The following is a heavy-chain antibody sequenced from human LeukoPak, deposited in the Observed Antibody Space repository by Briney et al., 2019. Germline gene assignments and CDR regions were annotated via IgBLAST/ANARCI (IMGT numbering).Heavy chain of an antibody. J-gene: IGHJ4*02. V-gene: IGHV4-59*01. CDR1: GGSISSYY. Sequence: SETLSLTCAVSGGSISSYYWSWIRQPPGKGLEWIAYIYYSGSAHHNPSLKSRVTISVDTSKNQFSLKLSSVTAADTAVYYCARYVWGSYPTFEDYWGQGTPVTVSS. D-gene: IGHD3-16*02. CDR3: ARYVWGSYPTFEDY. CDR2: IYYSGSA.